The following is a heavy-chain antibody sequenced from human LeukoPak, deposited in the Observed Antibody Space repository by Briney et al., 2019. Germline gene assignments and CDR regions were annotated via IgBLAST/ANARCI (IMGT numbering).Heavy chain of an antibody. CDR3: ATVDRYYYYLDV. V-gene: IGHV1-69*05. CDR1: GGTFGSYS. CDR2: IIPLFNTA. J-gene: IGHJ6*03. Sequence: SVKVSCKASGGTFGSYSITWVRQAPGQGLEWMGGIIPLFNTANYAQKFQGRVTITTDESTSTAYMELSSLRFEDTAMYYCATVDRYYYYLDVWGKGTTVTVSS.